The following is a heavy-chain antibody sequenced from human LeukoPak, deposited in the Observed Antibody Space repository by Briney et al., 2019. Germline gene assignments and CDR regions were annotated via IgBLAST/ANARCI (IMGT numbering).Heavy chain of an antibody. CDR2: IRYDGSNK. D-gene: IGHD3-3*01. CDR1: GFTFSSYG. Sequence: TGGSLRLSCAASGFTFSSYGMHWVRQAPGKGLEWVAFIRYDGSNKYYADSVKGRFTISRDNSKNTLYLQMNSLRAEDTAVYYCAKDRDGFWSGYYITDYWSQGTLVTVSS. V-gene: IGHV3-30*02. J-gene: IGHJ4*02. CDR3: AKDRDGFWSGYYITDY.